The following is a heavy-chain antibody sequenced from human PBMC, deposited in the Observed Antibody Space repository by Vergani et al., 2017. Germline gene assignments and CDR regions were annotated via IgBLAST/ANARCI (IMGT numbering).Heavy chain of an antibody. CDR3: ARDIEPGYCSGGSCNNWFDP. J-gene: IGHJ5*02. D-gene: IGHD2-15*01. V-gene: IGHV4-38-2*02. CDR1: GGSISSGYY. Sequence: QVQLQESGPGLVKPSETLSLTCTVSGGSISSGYYWGWIRQPPGKGLEWIGSIYHSGSTYYNPSLKSRVTISVDTSKNQFSLKLSSVTAADTAVYYCARDIEPGYCSGGSCNNWFDPWGQGTLVTVSS. CDR2: IYHSGST.